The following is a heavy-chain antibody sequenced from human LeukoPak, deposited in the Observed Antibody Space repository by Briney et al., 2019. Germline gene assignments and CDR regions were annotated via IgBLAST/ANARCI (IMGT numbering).Heavy chain of an antibody. CDR2: INHSGST. V-gene: IGHV4-34*01. CDR3: ASGVGSCCFDT. Sequence: PSETLSLTCAVYGGSFSGYYWSWIRQPPGKGLEWIGEINHSGSTNYNPSLKSRVTISVDTSKNQFSLKLSSVTAADTAIYYCASGVGSCCFDTWGQGTLVTVSS. J-gene: IGHJ5*02. CDR1: GGSFSGYY.